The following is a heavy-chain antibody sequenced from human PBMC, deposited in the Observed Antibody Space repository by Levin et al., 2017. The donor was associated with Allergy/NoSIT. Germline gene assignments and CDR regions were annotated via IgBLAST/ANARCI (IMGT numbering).Heavy chain of an antibody. Sequence: ASVKVSCKVSGYTLTELSMHWVRQAPGKGLEWMGGFDPEDGETIYAQKFQGRVTMTEDTSTDTAYMELSSLRSEDTAVYYCATRPRYSGYDKTAFDYWGQGTLVTVSS. CDR1: GYTLTELS. CDR2: FDPEDGET. D-gene: IGHD5-12*01. CDR3: ATRPRYSGYDKTAFDY. J-gene: IGHJ4*02. V-gene: IGHV1-24*01.